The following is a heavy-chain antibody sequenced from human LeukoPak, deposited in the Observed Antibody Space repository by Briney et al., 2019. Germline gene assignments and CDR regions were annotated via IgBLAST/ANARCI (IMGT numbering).Heavy chain of an antibody. J-gene: IGHJ5*02. CDR1: GYTFTSYD. CDR2: MNPNSGNT. Sequence: ASVKVSCTASGYTFTSYDINWVRQATGQGLEWMGWMNPNSGNTAYVQKFQGRVTITRNTSISTAYMELSSLRSEDTAVYDCARATYYYGSGSYGDWFDPWSQGTLVTVSS. CDR3: ARATYYYGSGSYGDWFDP. V-gene: IGHV1-8*03. D-gene: IGHD3-10*01.